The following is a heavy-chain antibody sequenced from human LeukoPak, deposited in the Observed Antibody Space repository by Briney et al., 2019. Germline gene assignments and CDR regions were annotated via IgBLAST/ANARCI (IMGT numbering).Heavy chain of an antibody. CDR1: GGSFSGYY. Sequence: SETLSLTCAVYGGSFSGYYWSWIRQPPGKGLEWIGEINHSGSTNYNPSLKSRVTISVDTSKNQFSLKLSSVTAADTAVYYCASGSYYKAHGYWGQGTLVTFSS. D-gene: IGHD3-10*01. CDR3: ASGSYYKAHGY. V-gene: IGHV4-34*01. CDR2: INHSGST. J-gene: IGHJ4*02.